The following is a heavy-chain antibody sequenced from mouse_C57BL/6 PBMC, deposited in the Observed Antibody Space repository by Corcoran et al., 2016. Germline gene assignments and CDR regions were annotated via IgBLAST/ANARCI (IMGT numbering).Heavy chain of an antibody. CDR3: ARRRANWDSYYAMDY. J-gene: IGHJ4*01. Sequence: QVQLQQSGAELARPGASVKLSCKASGYTFTSYGISWVKQRTGQGLEWIGEIYPRSGNTYYNEKFKGKATLTADKSSSTAYMELRSLTSEDSAVYFCARRRANWDSYYAMDYWGQGTSVTVSS. D-gene: IGHD4-1*01. V-gene: IGHV1-81*01. CDR1: GYTFTSYG. CDR2: IYPRSGNT.